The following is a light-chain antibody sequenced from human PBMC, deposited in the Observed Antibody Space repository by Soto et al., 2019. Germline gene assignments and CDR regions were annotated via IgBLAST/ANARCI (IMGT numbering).Light chain of an antibody. V-gene: IGKV3-15*01. J-gene: IGKJ2*01. Sequence: EIVMTQSPATLSVSPGERATLSCRASQSVSNNLAWYQQKPGQAPRLLIYGASTRATGIPARFSGSGSGTEFTLTISSLQSADFGVYYCQQYNNWPMYTFGQGTNLEIK. CDR2: GAS. CDR3: QQYNNWPMYT. CDR1: QSVSNN.